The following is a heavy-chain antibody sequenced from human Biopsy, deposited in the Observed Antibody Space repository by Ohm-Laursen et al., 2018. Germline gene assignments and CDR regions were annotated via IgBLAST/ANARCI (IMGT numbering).Heavy chain of an antibody. CDR3: ARETPTGIPFNWFDP. V-gene: IGHV6-1*01. D-gene: IGHD1-1*01. Sequence: QTLSLTCALSGDSVSSNSAAWNWIRQSPSRGLEWLGRTYYRSKWYNDYAVFVKSRITINPDTSKNQFSLQLNSVTPEGTAVYYCARETPTGIPFNWFDPWGQGTLVTVSS. CDR1: GDSVSSNSAA. J-gene: IGHJ5*02. CDR2: TYYRSKWYN.